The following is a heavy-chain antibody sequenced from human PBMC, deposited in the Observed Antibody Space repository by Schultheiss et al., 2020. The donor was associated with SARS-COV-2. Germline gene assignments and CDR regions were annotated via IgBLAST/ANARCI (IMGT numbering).Heavy chain of an antibody. D-gene: IGHD6-13*01. V-gene: IGHV4-59*08. CDR1: GGSISSYY. Sequence: SETLSLTCTVSGGSISSYYWSWIRQPPGKGLEWIGYIYYSGSTNYNPSLKSRLTISVDTSKNQFSLKLSSVTAADTAVYYCARQRSSSSSYGMDVWGQGTAVTVSS. CDR3: ARQRSSSSSYGMDV. CDR2: IYYSGST. J-gene: IGHJ6*02.